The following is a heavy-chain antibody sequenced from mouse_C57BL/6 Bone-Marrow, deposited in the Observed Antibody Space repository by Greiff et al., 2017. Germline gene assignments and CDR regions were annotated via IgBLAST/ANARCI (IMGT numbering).Heavy chain of an antibody. CDR1: GYTFTSYG. CDR3: AREGGYGSSPYYFDY. CDR2: IYPRSGNT. Sequence: VQLQQSGAELARPGASVKLSCKASGYTFTSYGISWVKQRTGQGLEWIGEIYPRSGNTYYTEKFKGKATLTADKSSSTAYMELRSLTSEDSAVYFCAREGGYGSSPYYFDYWGQGTTLTVSS. D-gene: IGHD1-1*01. J-gene: IGHJ2*01. V-gene: IGHV1-81*01.